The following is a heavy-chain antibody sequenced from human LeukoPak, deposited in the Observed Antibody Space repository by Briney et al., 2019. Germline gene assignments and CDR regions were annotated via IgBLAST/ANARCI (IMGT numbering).Heavy chain of an antibody. V-gene: IGHV4-59*01. D-gene: IGHD3-16*01. CDR3: AREHSVGGGLDAFDM. J-gene: IGHJ3*02. Sequence: SETLSLTCTVSGGSISTYYWNWIRQAPGEGLEWIGYVYSIGRTNSNPTLRSQVTISVDTSKNQFSLRLTSVTAADTAVYYCAREHSVGGGLDAFDMWGQGTMVTVSS. CDR1: GGSISTYY. CDR2: VYSIGRT.